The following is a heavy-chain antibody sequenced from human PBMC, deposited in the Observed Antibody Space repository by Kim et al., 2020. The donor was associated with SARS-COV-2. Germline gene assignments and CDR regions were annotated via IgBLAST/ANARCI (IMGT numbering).Heavy chain of an antibody. J-gene: IGHJ5*02. CDR2: IYYSGST. V-gene: IGHV4-59*13. Sequence: SETLSLTCTVSGGSISSYYWSWIRQPPGKGLEWIGYIYYSGSTNYNPSLKSRVTISVDTSKNQFSLKLSSVTAADTAVYYCARDLVSRRWFGETPWYNWFDPWGQGTLVTVSS. CDR3: ARDLVSRRWFGETPWYNWFDP. CDR1: GGSISSYY. D-gene: IGHD3-10*01.